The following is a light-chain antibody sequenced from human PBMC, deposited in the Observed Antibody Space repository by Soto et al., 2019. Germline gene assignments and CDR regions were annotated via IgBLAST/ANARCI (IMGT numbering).Light chain of an antibody. J-gene: IGKJ5*01. V-gene: IGKV3-11*01. CDR1: QSISSY. Sequence: EVVLTQSPDTLSLPPGETATLSCRASQSISSYLAWYQQKPGQAPRLLIYDASSRATGIPARFSGSGSGTDFTLTISSLEPEDFAVYYCQQYGSSPITFGQGTRLEIK. CDR3: QQYGSSPIT. CDR2: DAS.